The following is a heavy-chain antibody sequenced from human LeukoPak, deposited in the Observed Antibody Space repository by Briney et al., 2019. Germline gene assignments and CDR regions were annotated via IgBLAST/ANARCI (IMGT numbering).Heavy chain of an antibody. J-gene: IGHJ5*02. CDR1: GVSISSHY. D-gene: IGHD6-19*01. CDR3: ARDRGSGWYWFDP. CDR2: ISYSGST. V-gene: IGHV4-59*11. Sequence: SETLSLTCTVSGVSISSHYWSWIRQPPGKGLEWIGFISYSGSTDYNPSLKSRVTISFDTSENQFSLSLTSVTAADTAVYYCARDRGSGWYWFDPWGQGTLVTVSS.